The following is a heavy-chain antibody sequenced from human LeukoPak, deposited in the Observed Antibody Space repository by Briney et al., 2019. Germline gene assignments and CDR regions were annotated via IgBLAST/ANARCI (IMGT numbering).Heavy chain of an antibody. CDR2: IYTSGST. CDR3: ARAKRGYYDSSGYRFDY. V-gene: IGHV4-61*02. CDR1: GYSISSGYY. J-gene: IGHJ4*02. Sequence: SETLSLTCTVSGYSISSGYYWSWIRQPAGKGLEWIGRIYTSGSTNYNPSPKSRVTISVDTSKNQFSLKLSSVTAADTAVYYCARAKRGYYDSSGYRFDYWGQGTLVTVSS. D-gene: IGHD3-22*01.